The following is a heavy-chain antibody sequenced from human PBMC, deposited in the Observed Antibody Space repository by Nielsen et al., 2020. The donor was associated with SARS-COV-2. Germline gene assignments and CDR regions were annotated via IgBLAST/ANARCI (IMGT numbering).Heavy chain of an antibody. J-gene: IGHJ4*02. CDR2: ISYDGSNK. Sequence: GGSLRLSCAAPGFTFSSYGMHWVRQAPGKGLEWVAVISYDGSNKYYADSVKGRFTISRDNSKNTLYLQMNSLRAEDTAVYYCAKAYGKYYFDYWGQGTLVTVSS. V-gene: IGHV3-30*18. D-gene: IGHD1-14*01. CDR1: GFTFSSYG. CDR3: AKAYGKYYFDY.